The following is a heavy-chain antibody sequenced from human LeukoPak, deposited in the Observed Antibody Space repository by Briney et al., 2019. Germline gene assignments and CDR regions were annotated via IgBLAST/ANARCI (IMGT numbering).Heavy chain of an antibody. Sequence: ASVKVSCEASGCTLTSYGINWMRQAPGQGLEWMGWISTQSGNTNYAQKVQGRLTLTTDRSTNTAYMELRSLRSDDTAVYCARGAYGDKWGQGTMVTVSS. CDR3: RGAYGDK. CDR2: ISTQSGNT. D-gene: IGHD4-17*01. J-gene: IGHJ4*02. V-gene: IGHV1-18*01. CDR1: GCTLTSYG.